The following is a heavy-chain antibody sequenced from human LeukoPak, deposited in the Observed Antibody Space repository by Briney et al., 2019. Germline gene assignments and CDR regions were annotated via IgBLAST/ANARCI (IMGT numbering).Heavy chain of an antibody. Sequence: GASVKVSCKASGGTFSSYAISWVRQAPGQGLEWMGWINPNSGGTNYAQKFQGRVTMTRDTSISTAYMELSRLRSDDTAVYYCAREMGRLWLRGEDYWGQGTLVTVSS. D-gene: IGHD5-18*01. V-gene: IGHV1-2*02. CDR3: AREMGRLWLRGEDY. CDR1: GGTFSSYA. CDR2: INPNSGGT. J-gene: IGHJ4*02.